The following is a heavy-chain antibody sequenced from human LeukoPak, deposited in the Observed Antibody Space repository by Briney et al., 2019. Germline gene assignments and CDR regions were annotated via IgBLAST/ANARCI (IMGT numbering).Heavy chain of an antibody. CDR2: ISAYSGNT. CDR1: GYTFTNYG. Sequence: GASVKLCCTASGYTFTNYGISWVRQVPGQGLEWMGWISAYSGNTNYAQKFQDRVTLTIDKSTSTAYMELRSLRSDDTALFYCARDRIASGMDYWGQGTLVTVSS. D-gene: IGHD6-13*01. CDR3: ARDRIASGMDY. J-gene: IGHJ4*02. V-gene: IGHV1-18*01.